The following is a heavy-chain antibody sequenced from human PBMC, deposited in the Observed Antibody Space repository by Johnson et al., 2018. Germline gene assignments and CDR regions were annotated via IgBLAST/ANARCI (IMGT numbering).Heavy chain of an antibody. J-gene: IGHJ3*02. Sequence: VQLVETGAEVKKPGASVKVSCKASGYTFTSYDINWVRQATGQGLEWMGWMNPNSGNTGDAQKFQGRVTMTSNTSISTAYMELSSLGSEDTAVYYCARGTYYYDSSGYSAAFDIWGQGTMVTVSS. V-gene: IGHV1-8*01. CDR3: ARGTYYYDSSGYSAAFDI. CDR1: GYTFTSYD. D-gene: IGHD3-22*01. CDR2: MNPNSGNT.